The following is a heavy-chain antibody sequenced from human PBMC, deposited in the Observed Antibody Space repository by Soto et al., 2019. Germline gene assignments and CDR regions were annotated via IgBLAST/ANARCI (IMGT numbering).Heavy chain of an antibody. Sequence: SGPTLVNPTQTLTLTCTFSGFSLTTPGAGVGWSRQPPGKALEWLALIYWNDDKRYSPSLKSRLTITKDTSKNQVVLFMTNMDPVDTATYYCAHRGYGDYPRDNWFDPWGQGVPVTVYS. D-gene: IGHD4-17*01. CDR2: IYWNDDK. J-gene: IGHJ5*02. CDR1: GFSLTTPGAG. V-gene: IGHV2-5*01. CDR3: AHRGYGDYPRDNWFDP.